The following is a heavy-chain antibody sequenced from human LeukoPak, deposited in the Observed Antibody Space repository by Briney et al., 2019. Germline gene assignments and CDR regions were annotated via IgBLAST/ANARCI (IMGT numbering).Heavy chain of an antibody. D-gene: IGHD5-12*01. V-gene: IGHV4-34*01. CDR2: INHSGST. CDR1: GGSFSGYY. J-gene: IGHJ5*02. CDR3: ARIRMATTNWFDP. Sequence: PSETLSLTWAVYGGSFSGYYWSWIRQPPGKGLEWIGEINHSGSTNYNPSLKSRVTISVDTSKNQFSLKLSSVTAADTAVYYCARIRMATTNWFDPWGRGTLVTVSS.